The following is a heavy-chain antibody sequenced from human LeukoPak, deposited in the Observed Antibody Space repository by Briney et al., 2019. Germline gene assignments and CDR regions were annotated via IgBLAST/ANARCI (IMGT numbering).Heavy chain of an antibody. CDR2: ITPSLNIA. Sequence: ASVKVSCKASGYTFTGYYMHWVRQAPGQGLEWMGRITPSLNIADYTQRFQDGVTITADTSTNTVYMELSRLTSEDTAVYYCARGNGDYGGRLGGYFDLWGRGTLVTVSS. CDR1: GYTFTGYY. CDR3: ARGNGDYGGRLGGYFDL. J-gene: IGHJ2*01. V-gene: IGHV1-69*04. D-gene: IGHD4-17*01.